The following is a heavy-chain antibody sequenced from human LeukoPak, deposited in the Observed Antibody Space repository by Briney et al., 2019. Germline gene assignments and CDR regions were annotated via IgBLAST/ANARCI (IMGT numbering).Heavy chain of an antibody. V-gene: IGHV4-34*01. CDR3: ARVSNGRLWSTPLFDY. CDR1: GGSFSGYY. Sequence: PSETLSLTCAVYGGSFSGYYWSWIRQPPGKGLEWIGEINHSGSTNYNPSLKSRVTISVDTSKNQFSLKLSSVTAADTAVYYCARVSNGRLWSTPLFDYWGQGTLVTVSS. J-gene: IGHJ4*02. CDR2: INHSGST. D-gene: IGHD5-18*01.